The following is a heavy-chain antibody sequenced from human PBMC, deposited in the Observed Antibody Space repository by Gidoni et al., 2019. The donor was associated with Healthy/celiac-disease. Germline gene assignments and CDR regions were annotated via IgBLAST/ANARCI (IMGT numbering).Heavy chain of an antibody. D-gene: IGHD4-17*01. CDR3: ARYGATTRFLFDY. CDR2: ISSSGSTI. Sequence: EVQLVESGGGLVQPGGSLRLSCAASGFTFSSYEMNWVRQAPGKGLEWVSYISSSGSTIYYADSVKGRFTISRDNAKNSLYLQMNSLRAEDTAVYYCARYGATTRFLFDYWGQGTLVTVSS. V-gene: IGHV3-48*03. CDR1: GFTFSSYE. J-gene: IGHJ4*02.